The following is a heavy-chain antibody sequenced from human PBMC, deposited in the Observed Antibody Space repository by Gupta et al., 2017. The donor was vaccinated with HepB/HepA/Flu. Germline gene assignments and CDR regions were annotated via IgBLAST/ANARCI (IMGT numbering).Heavy chain of an antibody. Sequence: EVQLLESGGGLVQPGGSLRLSCAASGFTFNNYAMSWVRQAPGKGLEWVSVVRSPGGTTSYADSVKGRFTVSRDNSKNTLYLQMNSLRAEDTAVYYCAKSHVEVVTAMWGLDYWGQGALVTVSS. CDR2: VRSPGGTT. CDR3: AKSHVEVVTAMWGLDY. V-gene: IGHV3-23*01. CDR1: GFTFNNYA. J-gene: IGHJ4*02. D-gene: IGHD2-21*02.